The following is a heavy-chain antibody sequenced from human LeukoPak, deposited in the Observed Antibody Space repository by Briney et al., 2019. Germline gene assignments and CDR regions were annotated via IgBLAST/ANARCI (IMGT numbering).Heavy chain of an antibody. Sequence: GGSLRLSCAASGFSFSSYDMHWVRQAPGKGLEWVAIIWFDGSAKYYGGSVKGRFTVSRDNSKNTLYLQMNSLRVEDTAVYYCARDLNREDFDYWGQGTLVAVSS. D-gene: IGHD1-14*01. CDR2: IWFDGSAK. CDR1: GFSFSSYD. V-gene: IGHV3-33*01. J-gene: IGHJ4*02. CDR3: ARDLNREDFDY.